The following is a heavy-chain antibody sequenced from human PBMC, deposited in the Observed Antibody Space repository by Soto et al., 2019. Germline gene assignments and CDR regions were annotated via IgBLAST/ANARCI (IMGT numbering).Heavy chain of an antibody. J-gene: IGHJ4*02. D-gene: IGHD6-13*01. CDR2: IYYSGST. CDR3: ARGDIATPGHNFDY. V-gene: IGHV4-59*08. CDR1: GGSISSYY. Sequence: SETLSLTCTVSGGSISSYYWSWIRQPPGKGLEWIGYIYYSGSTNYNPSLKSRVTISVDTSKNRFSLKLSSVTAADTAVYYCARGDIATPGHNFDYWGQGTLVTVSS.